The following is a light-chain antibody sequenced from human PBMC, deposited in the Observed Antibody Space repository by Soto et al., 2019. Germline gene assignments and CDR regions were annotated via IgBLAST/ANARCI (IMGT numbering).Light chain of an antibody. V-gene: IGKV3-11*01. Sequence: EIVLTQSPATLSLSPGERATLSCRASQSVSSYLAWYQQKPGQAPRLLIYDASNSATGIPARFSGSGSGTDFTLTISSLKPEDFAVYYCQQRSNWPPVYTFGQGTKLEIK. CDR1: QSVSSY. CDR2: DAS. J-gene: IGKJ2*01. CDR3: QQRSNWPPVYT.